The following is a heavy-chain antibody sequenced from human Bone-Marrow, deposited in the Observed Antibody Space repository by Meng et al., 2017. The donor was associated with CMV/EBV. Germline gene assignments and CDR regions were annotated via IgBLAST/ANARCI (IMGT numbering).Heavy chain of an antibody. CDR2: IYYSGST. CDR1: GGSISSYY. V-gene: IGHV4-59*01. CDR3: AREGYSSSSRGRYYYYYYGMDV. D-gene: IGHD6-6*01. J-gene: IGHJ6*02. Sequence: SETLSLTCTVSGGSISSYYWSWIRQPPGKGLEWIGYIYYSGSTNYNPSLKSRVTISVHMSKNQISLKLNSVTAADTAVYYCAREGYSSSSRGRYYYYYYGMDVWGQGTTVTVSS.